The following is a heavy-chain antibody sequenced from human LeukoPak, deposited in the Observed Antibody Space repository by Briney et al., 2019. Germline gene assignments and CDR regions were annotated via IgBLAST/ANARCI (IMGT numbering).Heavy chain of an antibody. CDR3: AREAVAGTWFFDY. CDR1: EFTFSNYA. CDR2: ISSDGNNK. J-gene: IGHJ4*02. V-gene: IGHV3-30*04. Sequence: GGSLRLSCAASEFTFSNYAIHWVRQAPGKGLEWVAAISSDGNNKYNADSVKGRFTISRDNSKNTLSLQMNNLRVDDTAVYCCAREAVAGTWFFDYWGQGTLVTVSS. D-gene: IGHD6-19*01.